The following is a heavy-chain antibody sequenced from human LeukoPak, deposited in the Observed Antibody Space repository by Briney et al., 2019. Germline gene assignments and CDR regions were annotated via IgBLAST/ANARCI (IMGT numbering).Heavy chain of an antibody. J-gene: IGHJ4*02. D-gene: IGHD5-18*01. V-gene: IGHV4-38-2*01. Sequence: SETLSLTCAVSGYSISSGYYWGCIRQPPGKGLEWIGSIYHSGSTYYNPSLKSRVTISVDTSKDQFSLKLSSVTAADTAVYYCASAPRRGWYSYGFSCDYWGQGTLVTVSS. CDR1: GYSISSGYY. CDR2: IYHSGST. CDR3: ASAPRRGWYSYGFSCDY.